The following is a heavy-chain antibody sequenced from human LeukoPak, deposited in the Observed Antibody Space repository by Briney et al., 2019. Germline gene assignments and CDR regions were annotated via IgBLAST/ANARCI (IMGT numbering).Heavy chain of an antibody. Sequence: GESLKISCKGSGYSFTSYWITWVRQMPGKGLECMGQIDPSDSYTNYRPSFQGHVTISADKSINTAYLQWSSLKASDTAIYYCARSDRIQDVWGQGTTVTVSS. CDR3: ARSDRIQDV. J-gene: IGHJ6*02. V-gene: IGHV5-10-1*01. CDR2: IDPSDSYT. D-gene: IGHD1-14*01. CDR1: GYSFTSYW.